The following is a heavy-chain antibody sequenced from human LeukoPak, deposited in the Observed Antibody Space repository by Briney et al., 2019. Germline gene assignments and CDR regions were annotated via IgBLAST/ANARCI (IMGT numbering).Heavy chain of an antibody. V-gene: IGHV4-59*11. CDR2: IYYSGST. Sequence: SETLSLTCTFSGGSISSHYWSWIRQPPGKGLEWIGYIYYSGSTNYNPSLKSRVTISIDTSKNQFSLKLRSVTAADTAVYYCARRARYSGSYYVDYWGQGTLVTVSS. D-gene: IGHD1-26*01. CDR1: GGSISSHY. J-gene: IGHJ4*02. CDR3: ARRARYSGSYYVDY.